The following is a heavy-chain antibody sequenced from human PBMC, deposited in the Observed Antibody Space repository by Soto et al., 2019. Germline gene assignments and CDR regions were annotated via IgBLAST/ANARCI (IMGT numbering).Heavy chain of an antibody. CDR2: MFYSGTT. J-gene: IGHJ1*01. D-gene: IGHD2-15*01. CDR1: GAPMSGNY. Sequence: PSETLSLTCTVAGAPMSGNYWTWVRQPPGKGLEWIGNMFYSGTTNYNPSLRSRVTMSLDTSVNQFSLRLSSVTAADTAVYYCARPNMWYGKILQWGRGTLVTVSS. V-gene: IGHV4-59*01. CDR3: ARPNMWYGKILQ.